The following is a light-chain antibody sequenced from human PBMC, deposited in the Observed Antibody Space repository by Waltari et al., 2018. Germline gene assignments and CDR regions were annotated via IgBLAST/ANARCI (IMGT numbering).Light chain of an antibody. CDR1: QSVSTY. J-gene: IGKJ3*01. CDR3: QQRSNLPPFT. CDR2: DAS. V-gene: IGKV3-11*01. Sequence: EIVLTQSPATLSLSPGERASLSCRGSQSVSTYLAWYQQKPGQAPRLLIYDASNRATGIPARFSGSGSGTDFTLTISSLEPEDFAIYYCQQRSNLPPFTFGPGTKVDIK.